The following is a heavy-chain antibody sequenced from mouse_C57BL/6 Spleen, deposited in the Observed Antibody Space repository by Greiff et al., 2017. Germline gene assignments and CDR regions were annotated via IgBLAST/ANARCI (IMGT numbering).Heavy chain of an antibody. CDR2: IDPSDSYT. Sequence: QVQLQQPGAELVMPGASVKLSCKASGYTFTSYWMHWVKQRPGQGLEWIGEIDPSDSYTNYNQKFNGKSTLTVDKSSSTAYMQLSSLTSEDSAVYYFARRGLLQNYFDYWGQGTTLTVSS. D-gene: IGHD1-1*01. CDR1: GYTFTSYW. J-gene: IGHJ2*01. V-gene: IGHV1-69*01. CDR3: ARRGLLQNYFDY.